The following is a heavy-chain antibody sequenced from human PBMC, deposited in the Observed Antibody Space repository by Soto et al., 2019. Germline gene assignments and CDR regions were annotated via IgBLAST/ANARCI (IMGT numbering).Heavy chain of an antibody. CDR3: ARDVTSSTYYYLSPGGFDP. J-gene: IGHJ5*02. CDR1: GFTFSSYS. D-gene: IGHD3-22*01. V-gene: IGHV3-21*01. CDR2: ISSSSSYI. Sequence: EVQLVESGGGLVKPGGSLRLSCAASGFTFSSYSMNWVRQAPGKGLEWVSSISSSSSYIYYADSVKGRFTISRDNAKNSLXXQMNSLRAEDTAVYYCARDVTSSTYYYLSPGGFDPWGQGTLVTVSS.